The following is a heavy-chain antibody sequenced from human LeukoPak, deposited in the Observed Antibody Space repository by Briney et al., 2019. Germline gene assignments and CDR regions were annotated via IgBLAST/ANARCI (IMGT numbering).Heavy chain of an antibody. D-gene: IGHD1-26*01. CDR1: GFTFSSYW. V-gene: IGHV3-7*03. Sequence: GGSLRLSCAASGFTFSSYWMIWVRQAPGKGLEWVANIKQDGSEKYYVDSVKGRFTISRDNAQNSLYLQMNSLRAEGTAIYYCVRDRGTYRPIDYWGQGTLVTVSS. CDR3: VRDRGTYRPIDY. CDR2: IKQDGSEK. J-gene: IGHJ4*02.